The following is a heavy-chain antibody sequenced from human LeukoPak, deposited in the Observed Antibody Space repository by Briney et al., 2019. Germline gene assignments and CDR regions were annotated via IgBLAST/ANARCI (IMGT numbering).Heavy chain of an antibody. V-gene: IGHV4-31*03. J-gene: IGHJ4*02. D-gene: IGHD2-15*01. CDR3: AREQGAWSCYDY. CDR1: GGSISSGGYY. Sequence: PSETLSLTCTVSGGSISSGGYYWSWIRQHPGKGLEWIGYIYYSGSTYYNPSLKSRVTISVDTSKNQFSLKLSSVTAADTAVYYCAREQGAWSCYDYWGQGTLVTVSS. CDR2: IYYSGST.